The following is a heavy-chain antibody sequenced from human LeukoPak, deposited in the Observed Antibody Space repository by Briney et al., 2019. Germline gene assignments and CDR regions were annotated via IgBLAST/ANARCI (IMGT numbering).Heavy chain of an antibody. Sequence: ASVKVSCKASGYTFTGYYMHWVRQAPGQGLEWLGWLNPNSGGTNYAQKFQGRVTMTRDTSISTAYMELSRLRSDDTAVYYCATYYYGSGSYYRFDPWGQGTLVTVSS. V-gene: IGHV1-2*02. D-gene: IGHD3-10*01. J-gene: IGHJ5*02. CDR3: ATYYYGSGSYYRFDP. CDR2: LNPNSGGT. CDR1: GYTFTGYY.